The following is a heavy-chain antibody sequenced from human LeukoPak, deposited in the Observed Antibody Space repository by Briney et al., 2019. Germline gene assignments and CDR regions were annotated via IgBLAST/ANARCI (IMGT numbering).Heavy chain of an antibody. CDR3: AKDPRTYYYDSSGYYLPAYYFDY. J-gene: IGHJ4*02. CDR2: ISDSGGST. V-gene: IGHV3-23*01. Sequence: PGGSLRLSCAASGFTFSSFQMHWVRQAPGKGLEWVSGISDSGGSTYYADSVRGRFTISRDNSKNTLYLQMNSLRAEDTAVYYCAKDPRTYYYDSSGYYLPAYYFDYWGQGTLVTVSS. D-gene: IGHD3-22*01. CDR1: GFTFSSFQ.